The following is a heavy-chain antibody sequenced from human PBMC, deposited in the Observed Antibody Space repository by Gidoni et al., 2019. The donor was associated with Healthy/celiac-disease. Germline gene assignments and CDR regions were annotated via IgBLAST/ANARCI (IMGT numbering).Heavy chain of an antibody. Sequence: EVQLLESGGGLVQPGGSLRLSCAASGFTFSSYAMSWVRQAPGKGLEWVSAISGSGGSTYYADSVKGRFTISRDNSKNTLYLQMNSLRAEDTAVHYCAKDAYYYDSSGYPRVGYYYGMDVWGQGTTVTVSS. CDR2: ISGSGGST. CDR3: AKDAYYYDSSGYPRVGYYYGMDV. V-gene: IGHV3-23*01. J-gene: IGHJ6*02. D-gene: IGHD3-22*01. CDR1: GFTFSSYA.